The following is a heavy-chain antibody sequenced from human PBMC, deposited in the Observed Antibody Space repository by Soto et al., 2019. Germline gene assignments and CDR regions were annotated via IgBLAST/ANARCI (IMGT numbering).Heavy chain of an antibody. Sequence: SQTLSLTCAISGDSVSSNSAAWNWIRQSPSRGLEWLGRTYYRSKWYNDYAVSVKSRITINPDTSKNQFSLQLNSVTPEDTAVYYCARPSIAAAAAILYYYYGMDVWGQGTTVTVSS. D-gene: IGHD6-13*01. CDR3: ARPSIAAAAAILYYYYGMDV. J-gene: IGHJ6*02. CDR1: GDSVSSNSAA. V-gene: IGHV6-1*01. CDR2: TYYRSKWYN.